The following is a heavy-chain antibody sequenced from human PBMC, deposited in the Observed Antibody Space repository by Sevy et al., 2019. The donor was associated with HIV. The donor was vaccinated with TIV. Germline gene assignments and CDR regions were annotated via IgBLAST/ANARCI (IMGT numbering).Heavy chain of an antibody. V-gene: IGHV3-15*01. J-gene: IGHJ3*02. Sequence: GGSLRLSCTASGFTVINAWMSWVRQAPGKGLEWVGRIKSKNDGGTKDYAEPVKGRFTISRDDSTNTPYMQMNTLKTEDTAVYYCATASFLTSGAFDIWGQGTLVTVSS. CDR3: ATASFLTSGAFDI. CDR1: GFTVINAW. CDR2: IKSKNDGGTK. D-gene: IGHD3-3*02.